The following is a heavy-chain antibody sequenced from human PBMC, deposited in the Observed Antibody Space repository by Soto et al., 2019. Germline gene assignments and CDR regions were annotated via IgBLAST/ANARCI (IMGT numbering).Heavy chain of an antibody. CDR3: ARALSGLGYYYYGMDV. Sequence: GASVKVSCEASGYSYTSYGISWVRQAPGQGLEWMGWISAYNGNTNYAQKLQGRVTMTTDTPMSTAYMELRSLRSDDTAVYYCARALSGLGYYYYGMDVWGQGTTVTVSS. D-gene: IGHD3-16*01. CDR1: GYSYTSYG. CDR2: ISAYNGNT. J-gene: IGHJ6*02. V-gene: IGHV1-18*01.